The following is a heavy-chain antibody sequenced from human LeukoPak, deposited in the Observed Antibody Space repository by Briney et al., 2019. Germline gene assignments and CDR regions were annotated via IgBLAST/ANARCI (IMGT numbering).Heavy chain of an antibody. J-gene: IGHJ4*02. CDR3: ASDSYGYNY. D-gene: IGHD5-18*01. CDR1: GFTFSSYA. V-gene: IGHV3-64*01. CDR2: ISSNGGST. Sequence: GGSLRLSCAASGFTFSSYAMHWVRQAPGKGLEYVSAISSNGGSTYYANSVKGRFTISRDNSRNTLYLQMGSLRAEDMAVYYCASDSYGYNYWGQGTLVTVSS.